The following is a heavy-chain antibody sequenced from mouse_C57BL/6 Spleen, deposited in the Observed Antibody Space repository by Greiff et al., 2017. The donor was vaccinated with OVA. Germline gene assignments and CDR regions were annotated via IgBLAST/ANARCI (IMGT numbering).Heavy chain of an antibody. Sequence: EVQGVESGGGLVKPGGSLKLSCAASGFTFSSYTMSWVRQTPEKRLEWVATISGGGGNTYYPDSVKGRFTISRDNAKNTLYLQMSSLRSEDTALYYCACPSYASSYVWFAYWGQGTLVTVSA. CDR2: ISGGGGNT. V-gene: IGHV5-9*01. CDR1: GFTFSSYT. J-gene: IGHJ3*01. D-gene: IGHD1-1*01. CDR3: ACPSYASSYVWFAY.